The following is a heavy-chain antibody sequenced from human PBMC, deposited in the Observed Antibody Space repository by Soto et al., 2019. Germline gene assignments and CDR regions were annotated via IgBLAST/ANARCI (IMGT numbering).Heavy chain of an antibody. V-gene: IGHV1-69*13. CDR3: AREGYYYDSSGYYRFDY. CDR2: IIPIFGTA. D-gene: IGHD3-22*01. CDR1: GGTFSSYA. Sequence: ASVKVSCKASGGTFSSYAISWVRQAPGQGLEWMGGIIPIFGTANYAQKFQGRVTITADESTSTAYMELSSLRSEDTAVYYCAREGYYYDSSGYYRFDYWAREPWSPSPQ. J-gene: IGHJ4*02.